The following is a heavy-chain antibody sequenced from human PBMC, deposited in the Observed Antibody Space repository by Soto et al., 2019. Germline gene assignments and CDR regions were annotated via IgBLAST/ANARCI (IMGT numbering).Heavy chain of an antibody. V-gene: IGHV1-2*02. J-gene: IGHJ5*02. D-gene: IGHD2-2*01. CDR3: ARVVPGAEAWFGP. CDR1: GYTFTGYY. CDR2: ISLYSDGT. Sequence: GASVKVSCKASGYTFTGYYMHWVRQAPGQGLEWMGWISLYSDGTNYAQKFQGRVSMTTDTSTTTAYMELRSLRSDDTAVYYCARVVPGAEAWFGPWGQGTLVTVSS.